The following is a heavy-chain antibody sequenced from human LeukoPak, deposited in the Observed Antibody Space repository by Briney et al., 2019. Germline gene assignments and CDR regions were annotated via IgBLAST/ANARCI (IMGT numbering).Heavy chain of an antibody. D-gene: IGHD2-15*01. V-gene: IGHV4-31*03. CDR2: IYYSGST. CDR3: APGVVVAATLLY. J-gene: IGHJ4*02. Sequence: SQTLSLTCTVSGGSISSGGYYWSWIRQHPGKGLGWIGYIYYSGSTYYNPSLKSRVTISVDTSTNQSSLKLRSVAAADTAVYYCAPGVVVAATLLYWGQGTLVTVSS. CDR1: GGSISSGGYY.